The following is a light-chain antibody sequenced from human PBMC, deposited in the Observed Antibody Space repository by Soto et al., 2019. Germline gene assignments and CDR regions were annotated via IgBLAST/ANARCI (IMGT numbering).Light chain of an antibody. CDR2: AAS. Sequence: DIQMTQSPSSLSASVGDRVTITCRASQSINSYLNWYQQKPGKAPKLLIYAASSLQSGVPSRFSGSGSGTDFTLTINGLQPEDFATYYCQQANSFPLTFGGGTKVDIK. V-gene: IGKV1-39*01. J-gene: IGKJ4*01. CDR3: QQANSFPLT. CDR1: QSINSY.